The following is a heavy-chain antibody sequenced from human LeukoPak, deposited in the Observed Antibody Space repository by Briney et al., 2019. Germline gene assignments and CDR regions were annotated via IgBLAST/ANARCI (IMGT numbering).Heavy chain of an antibody. V-gene: IGHV4-38-2*02. Sequence: SETLSLTCTVSGYSISSDYYWGWIRQPPGKGLEWIGSIYHSGSTYYKPSLKSRVTISVDTSKNQFSLRLRSVTAADTAVYYCARALVVPAAPFDPWGQGTLVTVSS. CDR1: GYSISSDYY. CDR3: ARALVVPAAPFDP. D-gene: IGHD2-2*01. CDR2: IYHSGST. J-gene: IGHJ5*02.